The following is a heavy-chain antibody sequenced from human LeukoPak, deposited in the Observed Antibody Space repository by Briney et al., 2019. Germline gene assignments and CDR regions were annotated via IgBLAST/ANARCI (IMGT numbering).Heavy chain of an antibody. J-gene: IGHJ4*02. Sequence: PSGTLSLTCAVSGGSISSSNWWSWARQPPGKGLEWIGEIYHSGSTNYNPSLKSRVTISVDTSKNQFSLKLSSVTAADTAVYYCAREAYYYDSSGSHYDYWGQGTLVTVSS. D-gene: IGHD3-22*01. CDR3: AREAYYYDSSGSHYDY. V-gene: IGHV4-4*02. CDR1: GGSISSSNW. CDR2: IYHSGST.